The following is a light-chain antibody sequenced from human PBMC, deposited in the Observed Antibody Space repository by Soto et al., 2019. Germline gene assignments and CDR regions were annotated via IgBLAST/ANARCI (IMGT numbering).Light chain of an antibody. CDR1: SRDVGGYNY. Sequence: SVLTQPASVSGPPGQSIPISCTETSRDVGGYNYVHWYQQHPVKAPKLIIYDVTNRPSGISNRFFGSKSGNTASLTISGLRTEDEATYYCSSYTSSFTMVFGGGTKVTVL. CDR3: SSYTSSFTMV. J-gene: IGLJ2*01. CDR2: DVT. V-gene: IGLV2-14*03.